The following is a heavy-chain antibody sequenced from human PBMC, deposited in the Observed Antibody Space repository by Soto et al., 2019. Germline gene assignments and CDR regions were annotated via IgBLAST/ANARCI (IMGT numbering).Heavy chain of an antibody. CDR1: GGTFSNYV. D-gene: IGHD1-7*01. CDR2: IIPISGAA. J-gene: IGHJ4*02. V-gene: IGHV1-69*06. CDR3: ARDMTRTVVPYFDF. Sequence: QVQLVQSGAEVKKPGSSVKVSCKASGGTFSNYVVNWVRQAPGQGLAWMGRIIPISGAANSAQKFLGRVTITADKSTSTSYLELSSLRSEDTAVYYWARDMTRTVVPYFDFWGQGTLVTVSS.